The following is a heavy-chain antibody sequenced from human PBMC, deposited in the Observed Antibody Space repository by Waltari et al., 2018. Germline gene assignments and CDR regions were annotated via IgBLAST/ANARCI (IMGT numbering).Heavy chain of an antibody. D-gene: IGHD5-12*01. Sequence: EVQLVESGGGLVQPGGSLKLSCAASGFTFSGSSMHWVRQASGKGLEWVGGIRSKANSYATAYAASVKGRFTIPRDDSKNTAYLQMNSLKTEDTAVYYCTSPGVATFDYWGQGTLVTVSS. CDR3: TSPGVATFDY. J-gene: IGHJ4*02. CDR2: IRSKANSYAT. V-gene: IGHV3-73*02. CDR1: GFTFSGSS.